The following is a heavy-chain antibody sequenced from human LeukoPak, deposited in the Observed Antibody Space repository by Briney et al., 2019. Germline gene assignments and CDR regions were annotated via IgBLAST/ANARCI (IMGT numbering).Heavy chain of an antibody. CDR3: VRDFSCSGGSCPLFDY. J-gene: IGHJ4*02. CDR1: GFPLRNYA. D-gene: IGHD2-15*01. V-gene: IGHV3-23*01. CDR2: INENGVYT. Sequence: PGGSLRLSCAASGFPLRNYAMSWVRQAPGQGLDWVSGINENGVYTYYADSVKGRFTISRDNPENTLYLHMSSLRAEDTAIYYCVRDFSCSGGSCPLFDYWGQGTLVTVSA.